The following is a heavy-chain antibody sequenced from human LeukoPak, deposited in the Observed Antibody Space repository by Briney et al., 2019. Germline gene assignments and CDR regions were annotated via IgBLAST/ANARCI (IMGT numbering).Heavy chain of an antibody. D-gene: IGHD3-16*02. CDR2: ISYDGSNK. Sequence: GGSLRLSCAASGFTFSSYAMHWVRQAPGKGLEWVAVISYDGSNKYYADSVKGRFTISRDNSKNTLYLQMNSLRAEDTAVYYCAREHYDYVWGSYRYYNYFDYWGQGTLVTVSS. CDR3: AREHYDYVWGSYRYYNYFDY. CDR1: GFTFSSYA. J-gene: IGHJ4*02. V-gene: IGHV3-30-3*01.